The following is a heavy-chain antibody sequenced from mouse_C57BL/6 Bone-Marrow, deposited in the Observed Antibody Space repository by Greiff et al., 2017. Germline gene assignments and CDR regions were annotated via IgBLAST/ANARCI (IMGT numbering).Heavy chain of an antibody. J-gene: IGHJ3*01. Sequence: QVHVKQSGAELARPGASVKMSCKASGYTFTSYTMHWVKQRPGQGLEWIGYINPSSGYTKYNQKFKDKATLPADKSSSTAYMQLSSLTSEDSAVYYCARSVWGFADWGQGTLVTVSA. V-gene: IGHV1-4*01. CDR3: ARSVWGFAD. CDR1: GYTFTSYT. CDR2: INPSSGYT. D-gene: IGHD2-10*02.